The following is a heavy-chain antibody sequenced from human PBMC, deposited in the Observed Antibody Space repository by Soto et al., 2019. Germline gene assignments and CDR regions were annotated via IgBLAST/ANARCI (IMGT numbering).Heavy chain of an antibody. Sequence: QVQLVESGGGVVQPGRSLRLSCAASGFTFSSYGMHWVRQAPGKGLEWVAVISYDGSNKYYADSVKGRFTISRDNSKNTMYLQMNSLRAEATAVYYCVKAGAYCGGDCYYSDWYFDLWGRGSLVTVSS. V-gene: IGHV3-30*18. CDR2: ISYDGSNK. J-gene: IGHJ2*01. D-gene: IGHD2-21*02. CDR3: VKAGAYCGGDCYYSDWYFDL. CDR1: GFTFSSYG.